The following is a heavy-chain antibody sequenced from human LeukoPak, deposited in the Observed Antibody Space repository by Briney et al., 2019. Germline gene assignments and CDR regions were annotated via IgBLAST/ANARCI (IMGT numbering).Heavy chain of an antibody. V-gene: IGHV3-7*05. CDR1: GFTFSSYW. CDR3: ARRGTSSSWAPFDY. Sequence: GGSLRLSCAASGFTFSSYWMTWVRQAPGKGLEWVAKINQDGSEKYYVDSVKGRFTISRDNAKNSLYLQMNSLGAEDTAVYYCARRGTSSSWAPFDYWGQGTLVTVSS. CDR2: INQDGSEK. D-gene: IGHD6-13*01. J-gene: IGHJ4*02.